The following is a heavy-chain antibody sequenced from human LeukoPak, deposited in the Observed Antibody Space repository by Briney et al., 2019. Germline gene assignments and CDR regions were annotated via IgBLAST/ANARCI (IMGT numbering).Heavy chain of an antibody. V-gene: IGHV4-61*01. CDR1: GGSVSSGSYY. CDR3: ARVSITIFFVY. J-gene: IGHJ4*02. D-gene: IGHD3-9*01. Sequence: PSETLSLTCTVSGGSVSSGSYYWSWIRQPPGKGLEWIGYIYYSGSTNYNPSLKSRVTISVDTSKNQFSLKLSSMTAADTAVYYCARVSITIFFVYWGQGTLVTVSS. CDR2: IYYSGST.